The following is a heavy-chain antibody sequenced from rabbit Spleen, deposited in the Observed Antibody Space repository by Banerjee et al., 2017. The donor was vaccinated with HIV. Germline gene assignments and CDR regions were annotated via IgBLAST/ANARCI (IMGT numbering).Heavy chain of an antibody. J-gene: IGHJ6*01. CDR1: GFSFSGYW. CDR2: IEAGSSGFT. Sequence: QEQLVESGGGLVQPGGSLTLTCTASGFSFSGYWICWVRQAPGKGLEWIACIEAGSSGFTYFANWAKGRFTISKTSSTTVTLQVTSLTAADTATYFCARDTSSSFSSYGMDLWGQGTLVTVS. D-gene: IGHD1-1*01. V-gene: IGHV1S45*01. CDR3: ARDTSSSFSSYGMDL.